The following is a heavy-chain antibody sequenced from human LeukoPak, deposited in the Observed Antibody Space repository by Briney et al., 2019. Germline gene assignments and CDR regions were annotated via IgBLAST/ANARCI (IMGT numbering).Heavy chain of an antibody. D-gene: IGHD5-18*01. CDR3: ARDADGYED. J-gene: IGHJ4*02. CDR1: GFSFSSYP. V-gene: IGHV3-48*04. CDR2: INSDTNIT. Sequence: PGGSLRLSCVASGFSFSSYPMNWVRQAPGKGLEWVSHINSDTNITPYTASVSGRFAISKDNAKNSLYLQMNSLRAEDTAMYYCARDADGYEDWGQGTLVTVSS.